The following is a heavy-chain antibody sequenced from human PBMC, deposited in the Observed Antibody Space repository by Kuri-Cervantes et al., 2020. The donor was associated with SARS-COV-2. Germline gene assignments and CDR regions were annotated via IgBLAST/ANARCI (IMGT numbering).Heavy chain of an antibody. V-gene: IGHV3-30*02. CDR1: GFTFSSYG. CDR3: AKPEGELPYYYYYMDV. J-gene: IGHJ6*03. CDR2: IRYDGSNK. Sequence: GGSLRLSCGASGFTFSSYGMHWVRQAPGKGLEWVAFIRYDGSNKFYADSVKGRFTISRDNSQNTLYLQMNSLRAEDTAVYYCAKPEGELPYYYYYMDVWGKGTTVTVSS. D-gene: IGHD1-26*01.